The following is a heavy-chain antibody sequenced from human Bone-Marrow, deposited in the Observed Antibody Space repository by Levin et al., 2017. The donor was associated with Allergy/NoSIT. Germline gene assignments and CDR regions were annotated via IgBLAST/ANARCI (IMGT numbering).Heavy chain of an antibody. CDR3: VKDMEDSGTGAGDDYGLDV. V-gene: IGHV3-9*01. Sequence: PGGSLRLSCAVSGFIFEDYVMQWVRQAPGKGLEWVSGISWNSVSIGYADSVKGRFTISRDNAKNSLYLQMNSLRTEDTAVYYCVKDMEDSGTGAGDDYGLDVWGQGTTVTVSS. D-gene: IGHD1/OR15-1a*01. CDR1: GFIFEDYV. J-gene: IGHJ6*02. CDR2: ISWNSVSI.